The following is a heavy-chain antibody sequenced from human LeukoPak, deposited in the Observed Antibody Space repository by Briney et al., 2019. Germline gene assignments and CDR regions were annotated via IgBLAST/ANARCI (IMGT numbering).Heavy chain of an antibody. CDR2: ITRSGTTI. CDR3: ARDFSDFWSGYQTFDY. J-gene: IGHJ4*02. V-gene: IGHV3-48*03. Sequence: LSGGSLRLSCAASGFIFSNYEMNWVRQAPGRGLEWVSYITRSGTTIYYADSVKGRFTISRDNAKNLLLLHMNSLRAEDTAVYYCARDFSDFWSGYQTFDYWGQGTLVTVSS. CDR1: GFIFSNYE. D-gene: IGHD3-3*01.